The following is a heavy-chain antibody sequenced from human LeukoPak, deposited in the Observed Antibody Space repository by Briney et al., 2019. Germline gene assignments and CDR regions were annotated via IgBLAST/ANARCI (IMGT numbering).Heavy chain of an antibody. J-gene: IGHJ4*02. CDR1: GGIVSSNTAA. D-gene: IGHD1-1*01. CDR2: TYYRSKCYN. Sequence: SQPLSLPCVISGGIVSSNTAAWNWIRQSPSRGLGWLGRTYYRSKCYNDHAVSVKSRITINPDTSKNQFSLQLDSVTPEDTAVHYCARYQATAVDYWGQGTLVTVSS. CDR3: ARYQATAVDY. V-gene: IGHV6-1*01.